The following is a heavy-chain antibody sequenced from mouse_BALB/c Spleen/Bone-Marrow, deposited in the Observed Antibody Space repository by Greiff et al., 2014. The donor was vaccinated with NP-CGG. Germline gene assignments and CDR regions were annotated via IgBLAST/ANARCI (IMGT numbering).Heavy chain of an antibody. Sequence: VQLQQPGSELVKPGASVKISCKTSGYTFTEYSMHWVKQSHGKSLEWIGGINPNNGVTSYNQKFKDEATLTVDKSSNTAYMELRSLTSEDSAVYFCARWGWDFATGYWGQGTSVTVSS. V-gene: IGHV1-18*01. D-gene: IGHD3-3*01. CDR2: INPNNGVT. CDR3: ARWGWDFATGY. CDR1: GYTFTEYS. J-gene: IGHJ4*01.